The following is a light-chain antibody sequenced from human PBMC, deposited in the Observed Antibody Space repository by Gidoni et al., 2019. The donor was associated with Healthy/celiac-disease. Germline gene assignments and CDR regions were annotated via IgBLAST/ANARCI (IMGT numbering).Light chain of an antibody. Sequence: EIVLTQSPATLSLSPGERATLSCRASQRVSSYLAWYQQKPGQAPRLLIYDASNRATGIPARFSGSGSGTDFTLTISSLEPEDFAVYYCQQRSPPTFGPGTKVDIK. J-gene: IGKJ3*01. CDR3: QQRSPPT. V-gene: IGKV3-11*01. CDR2: DAS. CDR1: QRVSSY.